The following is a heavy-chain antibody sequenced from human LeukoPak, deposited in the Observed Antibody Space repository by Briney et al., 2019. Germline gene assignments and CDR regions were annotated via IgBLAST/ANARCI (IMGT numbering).Heavy chain of an antibody. CDR2: IYYSGST. V-gene: IGHV4-59*12. CDR1: GGSISSYY. D-gene: IGHD3-10*01. CDR3: ARLTKNDSGSFRFGKKKRGYMDV. J-gene: IGHJ6*03. Sequence: PSETLSLTCTVSGGSISSYYWSWIRQPPGKGLKWIGYIYYSGSTNYNPSLKSRVTISVDTSKNQFSLKLSSVTAADTAVYYCARLTKNDSGSFRFGKKKRGYMDVWGKGTTVTISS.